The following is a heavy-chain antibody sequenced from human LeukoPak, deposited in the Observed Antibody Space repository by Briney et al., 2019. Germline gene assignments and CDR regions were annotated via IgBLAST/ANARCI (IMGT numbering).Heavy chain of an antibody. Sequence: PSETLSLTCAVYGGSFSGYYWSWIRQPPGKGLEWIGEINHSGSTNYNPSLKSRVTISVDTSKNQFSLKLSSVTAADTAVYYCASRTKTMVRGVITLHNWFDPWGQGTLVTVSS. CDR3: ASRTKTMVRGVITLHNWFDP. V-gene: IGHV4-34*01. J-gene: IGHJ5*02. D-gene: IGHD3-10*01. CDR1: GGSFSGYY. CDR2: INHSGST.